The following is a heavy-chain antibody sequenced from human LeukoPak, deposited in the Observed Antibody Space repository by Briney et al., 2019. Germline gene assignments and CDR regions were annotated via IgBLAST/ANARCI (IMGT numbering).Heavy chain of an antibody. Sequence: GGSLRLSCAASGFTFSSYEMNWARQAPGKGLEWVSYISSSGSTIYYADSVKGRFTISRDNAKNSLYLQMNSLRAEDTAVYYCARDTYYYERGAFDYWGQGTLVTVSS. D-gene: IGHD3-22*01. CDR1: GFTFSSYE. V-gene: IGHV3-48*03. J-gene: IGHJ4*02. CDR2: ISSSGSTI. CDR3: ARDTYYYERGAFDY.